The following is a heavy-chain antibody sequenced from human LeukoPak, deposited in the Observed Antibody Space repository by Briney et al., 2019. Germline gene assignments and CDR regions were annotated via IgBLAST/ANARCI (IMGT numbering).Heavy chain of an antibody. V-gene: IGHV3-30-3*01. D-gene: IGHD6-13*01. CDR2: ISYDGSNK. CDR1: GFTFSSYA. CDR3: ARDGGQQLVNEYFQH. Sequence: GGSLRLSCAASGFTFSSYAMHWVRQAPGKGLEWVAVISYDGSNKYYADSVKGRFTISRDNSKNTLYLQMNSLRAEDTAVYYCARDGGQQLVNEYFQHWGQGTLVTVSS. J-gene: IGHJ1*01.